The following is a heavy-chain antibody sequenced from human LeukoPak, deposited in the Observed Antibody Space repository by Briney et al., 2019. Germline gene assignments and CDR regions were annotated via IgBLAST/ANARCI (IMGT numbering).Heavy chain of an antibody. CDR2: ISPGGGTT. CDR3: ARAIAVAGTDQ. J-gene: IGHJ5*02. V-gene: IGHV3-23*01. CDR1: EFALAREP. Sequence: GGPLGPSVAVSEFALAREPRSGVPHSPARGRKWVASISPGGGTTYYADYVKGRFTISRDNAKNTLYLQMNSLRVEDTAVYYCARAIAVAGTDQWGQGTLVTVSS. D-gene: IGHD6-19*01.